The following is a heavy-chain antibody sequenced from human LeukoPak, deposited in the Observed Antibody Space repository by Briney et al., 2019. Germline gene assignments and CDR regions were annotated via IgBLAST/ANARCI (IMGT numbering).Heavy chain of an antibody. Sequence: WGSLRLSCAASGFRFSDYWMHWVRQAPGKGPEWLSRISKDGSDTVYADSAKGRFTASRDNAKNTVYLQVTNLRPEDTAVYFCARGGYSGSYYRFSWGQGTLVTVAS. V-gene: IGHV3-74*01. CDR2: ISKDGSDT. D-gene: IGHD6-6*01. CDR3: ARGGYSGSYYRFS. CDR1: GFRFSDYW. J-gene: IGHJ4*02.